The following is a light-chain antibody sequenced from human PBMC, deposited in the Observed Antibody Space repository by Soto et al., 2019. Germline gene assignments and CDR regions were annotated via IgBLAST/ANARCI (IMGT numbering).Light chain of an antibody. V-gene: IGKV3-20*01. CDR1: QSVSGSY. J-gene: IGKJ4*01. CDR3: QQYGSSPLT. CDR2: GAS. Sequence: DIVLTQSPATLSLSPGERATLSCRASQSVSGSYLAWYQQKPGQAPRLLIYGASSRATGIPDRFSGSGSGTDFTLTISRLEPEDFAVYYCQQYGSSPLTFGRGTKVDIK.